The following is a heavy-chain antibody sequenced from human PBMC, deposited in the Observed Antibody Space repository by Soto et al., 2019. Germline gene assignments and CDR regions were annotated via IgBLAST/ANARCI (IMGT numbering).Heavy chain of an antibody. CDR3: ARHEEDKYIDY. CDR2: FDPTDSYT. CDR1: GYSFTTYW. J-gene: IGHJ4*02. Sequence: PGESLKISCKGSGYSFTTYWITWVRQMPGKGLEWMGNFDPTDSYTNYSPSFQGHVTFSTDQSISTAYLQWSSLKASDTAIYYCARHEEDKYIDYWGQGTLVTVSS. D-gene: IGHD6-6*01. V-gene: IGHV5-10-1*01.